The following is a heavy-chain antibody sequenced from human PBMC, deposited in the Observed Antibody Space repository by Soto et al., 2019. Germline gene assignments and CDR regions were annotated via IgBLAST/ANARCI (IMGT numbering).Heavy chain of an antibody. CDR3: AATVTPIYYYYGMDV. J-gene: IGHJ6*02. CDR2: IYPGDSDT. V-gene: IGHV5-51*01. CDR1: GYSFTSYW. D-gene: IGHD4-17*01. Sequence: GESLKISCKGSGYSFTSYWIGWVRQMPGKGLEWTGIIYPGDSDTRYSPSFQGQVTISADKSISTAYLQWSSLKASDTAMYYCAATVTPIYYYYGMDVWGQGTTVTVSS.